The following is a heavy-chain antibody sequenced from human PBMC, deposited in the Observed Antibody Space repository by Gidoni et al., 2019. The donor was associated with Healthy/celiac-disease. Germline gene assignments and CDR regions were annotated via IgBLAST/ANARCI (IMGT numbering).Heavy chain of an antibody. CDR1: GFTFSNAW. J-gene: IGHJ6*02. V-gene: IGHV3-15*01. CDR2: IKSKTDGGTT. Sequence: EVQLVESGGGLVKPGGSLRLSCAASGFTFSNAWMSWVRQAPGKGLEWVGRIKSKTDGGTTDYAAPVKGRFTISRDDSKNTLYLQMNSLKTEETAVYYCTTDQGSDLYYYYYGMDVWGQGTTVTVSS. CDR3: TTDQGSDLYYYYYGMDV.